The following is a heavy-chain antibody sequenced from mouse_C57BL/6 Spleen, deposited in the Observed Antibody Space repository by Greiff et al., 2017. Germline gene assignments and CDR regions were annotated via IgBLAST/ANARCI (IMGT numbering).Heavy chain of an antibody. CDR3: ARSYGNSLYYFDY. Sequence: VQLQQPGAELVQPGASVKLSCKASGYTFTSYWMHWVKQRPGRGLEWIGRIDPNSGGTKYNEKFKSKATLTVDKPSSTAYMQLSSLTSEDSAVYYCARSYGNSLYYFDYWGQGTTLTVSS. V-gene: IGHV1-72*01. CDR2: IDPNSGGT. J-gene: IGHJ2*01. CDR1: GYTFTSYW. D-gene: IGHD2-1*01.